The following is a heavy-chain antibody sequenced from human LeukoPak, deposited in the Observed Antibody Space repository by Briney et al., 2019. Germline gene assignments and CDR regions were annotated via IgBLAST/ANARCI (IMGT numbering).Heavy chain of an antibody. D-gene: IGHD6-13*01. V-gene: IGHV1-69*06. CDR2: IIPLFGTT. CDR3: ATWLSIAAAGTFAY. Sequence: SVKVSCKASGGPFSTNAINWVRQAPGQGLEWMGGIIPLFGTTKYAQKLQGRVTISADKSTNTAYMELSSLGSDDTAVYYCATWLSIAAAGTFAYWGQGTLVTVSS. J-gene: IGHJ4*02. CDR1: GGPFSTNA.